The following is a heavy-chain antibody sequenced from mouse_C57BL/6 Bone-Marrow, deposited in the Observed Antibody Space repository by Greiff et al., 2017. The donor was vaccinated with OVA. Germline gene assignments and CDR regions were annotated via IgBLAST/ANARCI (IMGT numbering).Heavy chain of an antibody. J-gene: IGHJ3*01. V-gene: IGHV1-81*01. CDR3: ARRYYYGSSYWFAY. CDR1: GYTFTSYG. D-gene: IGHD1-1*01. Sequence: QVQLKQSGAELARPGASVKLSCKASGYTFTSYGISWVKQRTGQGLEWIGEIYPRSGNTYYNEKFKGKATLTADKSSSTAYMELRSLTSEDSAVYFCARRYYYGSSYWFAYWGQGTLVTVSA. CDR2: IYPRSGNT.